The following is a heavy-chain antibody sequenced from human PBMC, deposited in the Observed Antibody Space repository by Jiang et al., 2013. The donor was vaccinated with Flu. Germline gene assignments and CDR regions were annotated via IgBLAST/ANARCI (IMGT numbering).Heavy chain of an antibody. Sequence: GLVKPSETLSLTCTVSGGSISSYYWSWIRQPPGKGLEWIGYIYYSGSTNYNPSLKSRVTISVDTSKNQFSLKLSSVTAADTAVYYCARALEVELDPGYFDNWGQGTLVTVSS. V-gene: IGHV4-59*01. CDR3: ARALEVELDPGYFDN. D-gene: IGHD1-7*01. CDR1: GGSISSYY. CDR2: IYYSGST. J-gene: IGHJ4*02.